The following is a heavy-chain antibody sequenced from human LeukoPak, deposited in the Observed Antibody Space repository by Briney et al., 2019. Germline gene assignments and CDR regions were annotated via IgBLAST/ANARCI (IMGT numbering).Heavy chain of an antibody. V-gene: IGHV1-69*13. CDR2: IIPIFGTA. CDR3: ARDHRRLRSLDY. Sequence: SVKVSSKASGGTFSSYAISWERQAPGQGLEWMGGIIPIFGTANYAQKFQGRVTITADESTSTAYMELSSLRSEDTAVYYCARDHRRLRSLDYWGQGTLVTVSS. J-gene: IGHJ4*02. CDR1: GGTFSSYA. D-gene: IGHD5-12*01.